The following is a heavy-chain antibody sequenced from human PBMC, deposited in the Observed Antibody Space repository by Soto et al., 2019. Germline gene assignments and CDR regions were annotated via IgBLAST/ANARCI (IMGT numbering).Heavy chain of an antibody. Sequence: QVQLEQSGAEVKKPGSSVKVSCKASGGTFSNSAISWVRQAPGQGLEWMGGIMPIFRTPDYAQKFQGRVTITGDESTSTADMELSGLRSEATPVQYCARGKGRLQLGGNYYYIMDVWGQGATVTVSS. CDR2: IMPIFRTP. D-gene: IGHD5-12*01. V-gene: IGHV1-69*12. CDR3: ARGKGRLQLGGNYYYIMDV. J-gene: IGHJ6*02. CDR1: GGTFSNSA.